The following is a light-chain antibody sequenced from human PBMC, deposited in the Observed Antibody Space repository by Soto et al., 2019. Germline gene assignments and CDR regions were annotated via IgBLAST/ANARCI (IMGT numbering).Light chain of an antibody. CDR1: NSNIGAGYD. CDR2: GNS. J-gene: IGLJ1*01. V-gene: IGLV1-40*01. CDR3: SSYRRDNTQL. Sequence: QSVLTQPPSVSGAPGQRVTISCTGSNSNIGAGYDVHWYQQLPGTAPKLLIYGNSNRPSGVPDRFSGSKSVTSASLAITGLQAEDEADYYCSSYRRDNTQLFGTGTKVTVL.